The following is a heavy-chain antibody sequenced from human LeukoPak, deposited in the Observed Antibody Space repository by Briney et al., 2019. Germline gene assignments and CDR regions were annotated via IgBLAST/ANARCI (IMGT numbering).Heavy chain of an antibody. CDR3: ARRSSSSEHYYYYMDD. D-gene: IGHD6-6*01. J-gene: IGHJ6*03. CDR2: IYYSGST. Sequence: SETLSLTRTVSGGSISSSSYYWGWIRQPPGKGLEWIGSIYYSGSTYYNPSLKSRVTISVDTSKNQFSLKLSSVTAADTAVYYCARRSSSSEHYYYYMDDWGKGTTVTVSS. CDR1: GGSISSSSYY. V-gene: IGHV4-39*01.